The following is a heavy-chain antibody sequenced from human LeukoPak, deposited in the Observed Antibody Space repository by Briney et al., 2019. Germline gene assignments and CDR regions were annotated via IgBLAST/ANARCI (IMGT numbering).Heavy chain of an antibody. V-gene: IGHV3-7*03. D-gene: IGHD3-10*01. J-gene: IGHJ4*02. Sequence: GGSLRLSCAASGFTCSSYWMTWVRQAPGKGLKWVANIKQDGSDNYYVGSVRGRFIISRDNAKNSLYLEMNSLRAEDTAVYYCAKRGLLWGQGTLVTVSS. CDR2: IKQDGSDN. CDR1: GFTCSSYW. CDR3: AKRGLL.